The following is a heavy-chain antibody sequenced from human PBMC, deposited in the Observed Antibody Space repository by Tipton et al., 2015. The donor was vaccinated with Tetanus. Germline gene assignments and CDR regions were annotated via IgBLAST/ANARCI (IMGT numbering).Heavy chain of an antibody. CDR3: ARGMGISGWSPDY. CDR1: GFTFGDHG. V-gene: IGHV3-49*03. D-gene: IGHD6-19*01. J-gene: IGHJ4*02. CDR2: IRSEGYGGTI. Sequence: RSLRLSCTTSGFTFGDHGMLWFRQAPGKALQWVGLIRSEGYGGTIQYDGSVRGRCTISRDDSNSIAYLQIDGLRTEDTAVYYCARGMGISGWSPDYWGQGTLVTVSS.